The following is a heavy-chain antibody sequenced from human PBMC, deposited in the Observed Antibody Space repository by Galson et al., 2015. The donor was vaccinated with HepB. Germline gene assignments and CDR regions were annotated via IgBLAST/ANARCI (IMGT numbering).Heavy chain of an antibody. J-gene: IGHJ4*02. CDR1: GGSISSDAYY. Sequence: TLSLTCTVSGGSISSDAYYWSWIRQHPGKGLEWIGSIHYSGSTYYTPSLKSRVTISVDTSKNQFSLKLYSVTAADTAVYYCARYGSGWIRHFDYWGQGNLVTVSS. D-gene: IGHD6-19*01. CDR2: IHYSGST. V-gene: IGHV4-31*03. CDR3: ARYGSGWIRHFDY.